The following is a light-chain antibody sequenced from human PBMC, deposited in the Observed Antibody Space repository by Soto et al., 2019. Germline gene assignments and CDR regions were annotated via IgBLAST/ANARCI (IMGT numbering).Light chain of an antibody. CDR2: GAS. V-gene: IGKV3-20*01. CDR1: QSVSSDY. CDR3: QHYDNSPPSVT. J-gene: IGKJ3*01. Sequence: EIVLTQSPDTLSLSPGERATLSCRASQSVSSDYLAWYQQKPGQAPRLLIYGASRRATGIPDRFCGSGSGTDFILTISRLEPEDFAVYYCQHYDNSPPSVTFGPGTKVDIK.